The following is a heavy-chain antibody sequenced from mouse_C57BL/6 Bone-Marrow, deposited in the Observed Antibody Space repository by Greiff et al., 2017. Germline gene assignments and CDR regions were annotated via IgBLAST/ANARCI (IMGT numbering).Heavy chain of an antibody. J-gene: IGHJ2*01. CDR2: IYPGDGDT. D-gene: IGHD1-1*01. CDR1: GYAFSSYW. V-gene: IGHV1-80*01. CDR3: ARGDYYGSSYVY. Sequence: QVQLQQSGAELVKPGASVKISCKASGYAFSSYWMNWVKQRPGKGLEWIGQIYPGDGDTNYNGKFKGKATLTADKSSSTAYMQLSSLTSEDSAVYFCARGDYYGSSYVYWGQGTTRTVSS.